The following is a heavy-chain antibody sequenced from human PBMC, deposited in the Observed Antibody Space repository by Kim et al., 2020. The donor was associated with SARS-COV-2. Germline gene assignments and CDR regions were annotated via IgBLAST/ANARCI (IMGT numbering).Heavy chain of an antibody. J-gene: IGHJ4*02. Sequence: SETLSLTCAVYGGSFSGYYWSWIRQPPGKGLEWIGEINHSGSTNYNPSLKSRVTISVDTSKNQFSLKLSSVTAADTAVYYCARMKYYDSSGYSLYYFDYWGQGTLVTVSS. CDR1: GGSFSGYY. D-gene: IGHD3-22*01. CDR2: INHSGST. V-gene: IGHV4-34*01. CDR3: ARMKYYDSSGYSLYYFDY.